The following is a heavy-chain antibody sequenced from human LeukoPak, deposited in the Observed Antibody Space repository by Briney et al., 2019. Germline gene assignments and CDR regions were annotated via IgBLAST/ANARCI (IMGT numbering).Heavy chain of an antibody. CDR1: GFTFSSYE. CDR2: ISSSGSTI. Sequence: GGSLRLSCAASGFTFSSYEMNWVRQAPGKGLEWVSYISSSGSTIYYADSVKGRFTISRDNAKNSLYLQMNSLRAEDTAVYYCARDPVRYFDWLHGDYGKDVWGKGTTVTVSS. CDR3: ARDPVRYFDWLHGDYGKDV. V-gene: IGHV3-48*03. D-gene: IGHD3-9*01. J-gene: IGHJ6*04.